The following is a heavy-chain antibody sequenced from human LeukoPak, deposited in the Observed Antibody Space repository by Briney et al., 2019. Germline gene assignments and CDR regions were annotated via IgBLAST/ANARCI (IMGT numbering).Heavy chain of an antibody. CDR2: ISYDGGNK. Sequence: PGGSLRLSCAASGFTFSSYGMHWVRQAPGKGLEWVAVISYDGGNKYYADSVKGRFTISRDNSKNTLYLQMNSLRAEDTAVYYCAKGSSWYGGEYFQHWGQGTLVTVSS. CDR1: GFTFSSYG. CDR3: AKGSSWYGGEYFQH. D-gene: IGHD6-13*01. V-gene: IGHV3-30*18. J-gene: IGHJ1*01.